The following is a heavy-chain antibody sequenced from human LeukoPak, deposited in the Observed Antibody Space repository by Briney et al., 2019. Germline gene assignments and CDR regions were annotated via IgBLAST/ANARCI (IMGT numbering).Heavy chain of an antibody. J-gene: IGHJ3*02. Sequence: GGSLRLSCAASGFTFSSYSMIWVRQASGKGLEWVSSISSTSTYIYYADSVKGRFTISRDNAKNSLNLQMNSLRAEDTAVYYCARVLGGYCSGTLCAFDSWGQGTMVTVSS. CDR2: ISSTSTYI. V-gene: IGHV3-21*01. CDR1: GFTFSSYS. D-gene: IGHD2-2*01. CDR3: ARVLGGYCSGTLCAFDS.